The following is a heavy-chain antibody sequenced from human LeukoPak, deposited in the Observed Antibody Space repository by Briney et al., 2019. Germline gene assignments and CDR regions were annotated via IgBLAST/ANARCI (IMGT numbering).Heavy chain of an antibody. D-gene: IGHD3-22*01. CDR1: GYTFTSYY. Sequence: ASVKVSCKASGYTFTSYYMHWVRQAPGQGLQWMGWISAYNGDTDYVQRLQGRVTVTTDTSTNTAYMELRSLRSDDTAVYYCARDTKFYYDTSRWRPPVDLWGQGTLVTVSS. V-gene: IGHV1-18*04. J-gene: IGHJ5*02. CDR2: ISAYNGDT. CDR3: ARDTKFYYDTSRWRPPVDL.